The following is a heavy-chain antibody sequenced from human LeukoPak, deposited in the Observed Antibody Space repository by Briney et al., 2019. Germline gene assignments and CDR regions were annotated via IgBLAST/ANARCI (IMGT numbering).Heavy chain of an antibody. CDR3: ARDMSSCSSTSCYVDLDY. Sequence: SQTLSLTCDISGDSVSSNSAAWNWIRQSPSRGLEWLGRTYYSSKRYNDYAVSVKSRITINPDTSKNQFSLQLSSVTPEDTAVYYCARDMSSCSSTSCYVDLDYWGQGTLVTVSS. CDR2: TYYSSKRYN. J-gene: IGHJ4*02. V-gene: IGHV6-1*01. D-gene: IGHD2-2*01. CDR1: GDSVSSNSAA.